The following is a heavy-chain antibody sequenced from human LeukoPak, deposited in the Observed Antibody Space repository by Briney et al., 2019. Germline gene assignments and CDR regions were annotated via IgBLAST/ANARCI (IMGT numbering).Heavy chain of an antibody. J-gene: IGHJ4*01. Sequence: PGGSLRLSCAASGFTFSSYGMHWVRQAPGKGLEWVAVISYDGSNKYYADSVKGRFTISRDNSKNTLYLQMNSLRAEDTAVYYCARTANDYDGSGFFDYWGHGTLVTVSS. D-gene: IGHD3-22*01. V-gene: IGHV3-30*03. CDR2: ISYDGSNK. CDR1: GFTFSSYG. CDR3: ARTANDYDGSGFFDY.